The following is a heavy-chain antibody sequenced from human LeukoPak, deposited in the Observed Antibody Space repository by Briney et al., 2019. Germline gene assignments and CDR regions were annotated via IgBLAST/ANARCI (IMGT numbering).Heavy chain of an antibody. D-gene: IGHD5-24*01. J-gene: IGHJ4*02. CDR2: IHYSGNT. CDR1: GGSISSSNYY. CDR3: ARGSGEMATIADY. Sequence: PSETLSLTCTVSGGSISSSNYYWGWIRQPPGKGLEWIGTIHYSGNTYYNPSLKSRVAISVDTSKNQFSLKLSSVTAADTAVYYCARGSGEMATIADYWGQGTLVTVSS. V-gene: IGHV4-39*07.